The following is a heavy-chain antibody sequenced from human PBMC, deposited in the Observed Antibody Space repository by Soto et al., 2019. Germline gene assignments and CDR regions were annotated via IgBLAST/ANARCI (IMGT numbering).Heavy chain of an antibody. J-gene: IGHJ3*02. Sequence: QVRLVQSGAEVKKPGASVKVSCKTSGYTFTNYAIHWVRQAPGQRLEWMGWVNAGDGNTKYSQKFQGRVTITRDTSASTAYMELSSLRSEVAVVYYCARSGSCTSTSCYGGFDIWGQGTMVTVSS. CDR3: ARSGSCTSTSCYGGFDI. CDR1: GYTFTNYA. D-gene: IGHD2-2*01. V-gene: IGHV1-3*01. CDR2: VNAGDGNT.